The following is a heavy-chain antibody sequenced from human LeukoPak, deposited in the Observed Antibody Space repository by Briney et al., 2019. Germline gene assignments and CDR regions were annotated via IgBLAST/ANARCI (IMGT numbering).Heavy chain of an antibody. D-gene: IGHD5-18*01. Sequence: GGSLRLSCAASGFTFSDYYMSWIRQAPGKGLEWVSYISSSGSTIYYADSVKGRFTISRDNAKSSLYLQMNSLRAEDTAVYYCATSGYSVNFDYWGQGTLVTVSS. J-gene: IGHJ4*02. V-gene: IGHV3-11*04. CDR3: ATSGYSVNFDY. CDR2: ISSSGSTI. CDR1: GFTFSDYY.